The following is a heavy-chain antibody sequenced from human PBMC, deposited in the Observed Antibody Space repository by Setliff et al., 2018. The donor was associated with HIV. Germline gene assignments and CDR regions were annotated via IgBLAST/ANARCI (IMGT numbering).Heavy chain of an antibody. D-gene: IGHD6-19*01. Sequence: GGSLRLSCAASGFTFSDYYMSWIRQAPGKGLEWVSYISGRSRYINYADSVKGRFTISRDNAKNSVYLQMDSLRAEDTAIYYCARVLENSGSDYWGQGTLVTVSS. CDR3: ARVLENSGSDY. CDR1: GFTFSDYY. J-gene: IGHJ4*02. CDR2: ISGRSRYI. V-gene: IGHV3-11*06.